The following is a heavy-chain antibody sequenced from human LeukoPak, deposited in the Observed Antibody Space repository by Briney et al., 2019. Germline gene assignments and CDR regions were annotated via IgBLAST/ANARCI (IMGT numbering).Heavy chain of an antibody. V-gene: IGHV4-39*01. CDR1: GGSISSSTYY. Sequence: SETLSLTCTVSGGSISSSTYYWGWLRQPPGTGLEWIGNIYYSGSASYNPSLKSRVTISVDTSKNQFSLKLGSVTAAGTAVYYCARFESSSSSAVYYFDYWGQGTLVTVSS. CDR3: ARFESSSSSAVYYFDY. D-gene: IGHD6-6*01. J-gene: IGHJ4*02. CDR2: IYYSGSA.